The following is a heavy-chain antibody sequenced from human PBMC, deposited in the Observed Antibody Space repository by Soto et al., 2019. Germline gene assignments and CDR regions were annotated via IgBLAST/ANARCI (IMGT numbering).Heavy chain of an antibody. D-gene: IGHD2-21*02. Sequence: QLVESGGGVVRPGRSLRLSCAASGFTFSGYAMHWVRQAPGKGLEWVATISYNGNDKYYVDSVKGRFTISRDNSKNTLYRQMSSLTPEDTAIYYCAKDAGDQVYFQNWCQGTLVIVSS. CDR3: AKDAGDQVYFQN. CDR1: GFTFSGYA. J-gene: IGHJ1*01. CDR2: ISYNGNDK. V-gene: IGHV3-30*18.